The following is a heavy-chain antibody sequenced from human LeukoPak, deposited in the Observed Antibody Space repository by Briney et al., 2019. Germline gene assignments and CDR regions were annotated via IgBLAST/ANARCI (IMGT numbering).Heavy chain of an antibody. CDR2: IYYIGSA. D-gene: IGHD2-2*01. CDR1: GGPMSSGDFY. Sequence: SSETLSLTCTVSGGPMSSGDFYWTWIRHPPGKGLEWIGYIYYIGSAYYNPSLKSRVSISVDTSNNQFSLMLTSVTAADTAVYYCARAFLERFCSGTSCLEGFDYWGQGILVTVSS. V-gene: IGHV4-30-4*01. CDR3: ARAFLERFCSGTSCLEGFDY. J-gene: IGHJ4*02.